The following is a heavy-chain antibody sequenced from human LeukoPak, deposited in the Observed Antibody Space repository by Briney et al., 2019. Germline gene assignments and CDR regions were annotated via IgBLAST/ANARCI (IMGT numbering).Heavy chain of an antibody. Sequence: GGSLRLSCVASEFTLRSYSMHWVRQAPGKGLEWVSYISTSSTYIYYADSVMGRFTISRDNAKNSLYLHMSSLRAEDTAVYYCARDASGGSIGLIDFWGQGTLVTVSS. CDR1: EFTLRSYS. D-gene: IGHD1-26*01. CDR3: ARDASGGSIGLIDF. CDR2: ISTSSTYI. V-gene: IGHV3-21*01. J-gene: IGHJ4*02.